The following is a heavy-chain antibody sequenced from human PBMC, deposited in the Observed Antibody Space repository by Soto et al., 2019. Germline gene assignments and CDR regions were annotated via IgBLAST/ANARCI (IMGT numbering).Heavy chain of an antibody. CDR3: EKTDCSSTSVQNDYYYGMDV. CDR2: INPGNGET. V-gene: IGHV1-3*01. Sequence: ASVKVPFKTSGYGLTKYGLHWVRQAPGQRLEWMGWINPGNGETKYSQKFQGKVTLTRDTSASTAYMELSSLRSEDSAVCYCEKTDCSSTSVQNDYYYGMDVWGQGTTVTVSS. CDR1: GYGLTKYG. J-gene: IGHJ6*02. D-gene: IGHD2-2*01.